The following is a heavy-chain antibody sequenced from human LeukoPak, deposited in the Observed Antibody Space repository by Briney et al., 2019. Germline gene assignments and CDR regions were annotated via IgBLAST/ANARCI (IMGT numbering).Heavy chain of an antibody. Sequence: PGGSLRLSCAVSGFTVRSNYMSWVRQAPGKGLEWVSVIYSGGTTYYADSVKGRFTISRDNSKNTLFLQMNSLRAEDTAVYYCASGDYYDYWGQGTLVTVSS. D-gene: IGHD2-15*01. CDR3: ASGDYYDY. V-gene: IGHV3-66*01. CDR1: GFTVRSNY. CDR2: IYSGGTT. J-gene: IGHJ4*02.